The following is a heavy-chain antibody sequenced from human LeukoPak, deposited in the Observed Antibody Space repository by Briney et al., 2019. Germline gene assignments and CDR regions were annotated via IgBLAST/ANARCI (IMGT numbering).Heavy chain of an antibody. Sequence: GGSLRLSCAASAFTFSSSPMTWVRHSPGKGLEWVSSIDTGIGATYYADSVKGRFTISRDNSKNRVYLQMSSLRDDDTAVYYCAKGGISSTGLEAWGQGTLVTVSS. V-gene: IGHV3-23*05. CDR1: AFTFSSSP. CDR2: IDTGIGAT. D-gene: IGHD1-1*01. CDR3: AKGGISSTGLEA. J-gene: IGHJ5*02.